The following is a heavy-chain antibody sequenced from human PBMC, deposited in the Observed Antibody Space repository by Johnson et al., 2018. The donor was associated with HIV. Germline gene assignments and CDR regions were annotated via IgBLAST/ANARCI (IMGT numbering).Heavy chain of an antibody. Sequence: HVQLVESGGGVVQPGTSLRLSCAASGFTFSSYGMHWVRQAPGKGLEWVAFIRYDGGNKYYSDSVKGRFTISRDNSKNTLYLQMNSLRPEDTAVYYCANDFWSGSGIWGQGTMVTVSS. J-gene: IGHJ3*02. CDR1: GFTFSSYG. CDR3: ANDFWSGSGI. V-gene: IGHV3-30*02. CDR2: IRYDGGNK. D-gene: IGHD3-3*01.